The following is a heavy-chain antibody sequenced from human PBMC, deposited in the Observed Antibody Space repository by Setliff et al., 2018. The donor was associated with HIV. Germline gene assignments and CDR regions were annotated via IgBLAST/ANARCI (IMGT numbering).Heavy chain of an antibody. CDR1: GGSFSGYY. V-gene: IGHV4-34*01. CDR3: ARQSMLRGARRAFDY. Sequence: SETLSLTCAVYGGSFSGYYWSWIRQPPGKGLEWIGEINHSGSTNYNPSLKSRVTISVDTSKNQFSLNLRSVTAADTALYYCARQSMLRGARRAFDYWGQGTLVTVSS. CDR2: INHSGST. J-gene: IGHJ4*02. D-gene: IGHD3-10*01.